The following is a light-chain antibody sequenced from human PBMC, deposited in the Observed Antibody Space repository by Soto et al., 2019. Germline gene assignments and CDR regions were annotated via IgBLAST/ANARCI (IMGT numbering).Light chain of an antibody. Sequence: QSALTQPPSASGSPGQSVTISCTGTKNDIGVYDFVSWYQHHPAKAPRLIIYEVVQRPSGVPDRFSGSKSGNTPSLTVSGLQAADEADYFCKSYAGSNTYVFGSGTKVTVL. J-gene: IGLJ1*01. V-gene: IGLV2-8*01. CDR2: EVV. CDR3: KSYAGSNTYV. CDR1: KNDIGVYDF.